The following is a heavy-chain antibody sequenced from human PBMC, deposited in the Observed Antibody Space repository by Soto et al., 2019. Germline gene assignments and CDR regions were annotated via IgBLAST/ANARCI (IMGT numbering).Heavy chain of an antibody. D-gene: IGHD3-10*01. CDR2: IIPITGIA. CDR3: SRQEFSDQYYYGMDV. V-gene: IGHV1-69*01. CDR1: GGTFIIYA. J-gene: IGHJ6*02. Sequence: QVQLVQSGAEVKKPWSSVKVSCKASGGTFIIYALSWVRQAPGQGREWMGVIIPITGIANYTQKFQGRVTITADESTSTVYMEMSSLRSEDTAVYYFSRQEFSDQYYYGMDVWGQGTTVTVSS.